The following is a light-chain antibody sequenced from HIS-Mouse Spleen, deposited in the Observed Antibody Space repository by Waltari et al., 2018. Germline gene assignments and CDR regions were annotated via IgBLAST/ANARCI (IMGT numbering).Light chain of an antibody. Sequence: QSALTQPASVSGSPGQSINISCTGTSSDVGSYNLVSWYQQHPGKAPKRMIYEGSKRPSGVSNRFSGSKSGNTASLTISGLQAEDEADYYCCSYAGSSTWVFGGGTKLTVL. CDR2: EGS. J-gene: IGLJ3*02. CDR3: CSYAGSSTWV. CDR1: SSDVGSYNL. V-gene: IGLV2-23*01.